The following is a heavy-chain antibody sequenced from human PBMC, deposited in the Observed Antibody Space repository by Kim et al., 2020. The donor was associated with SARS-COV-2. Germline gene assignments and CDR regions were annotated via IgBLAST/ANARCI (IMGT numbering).Heavy chain of an antibody. CDR2: TA. D-gene: IGHD2-8*01. Sequence: TATYARKFRGRVTVTADESTSTAYMELSSRRSEDTAVYYCVVWPSSYGMDVWGQGTTVTVSS. V-gene: IGHV1-69*01. CDR3: VVWPSSYGMDV. J-gene: IGHJ6*02.